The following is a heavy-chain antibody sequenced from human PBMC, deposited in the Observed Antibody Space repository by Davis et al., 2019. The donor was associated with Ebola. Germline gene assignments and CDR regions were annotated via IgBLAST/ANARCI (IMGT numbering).Heavy chain of an antibody. V-gene: IGHV1-69*13. J-gene: IGHJ4*02. CDR3: ARDKYYDILTGSPAGPAFDY. Sequence: SVKVSCKASGYTFTSYGISWVRQAPGQGLEWMGGIIPIFGTANYAQKFQGRVTITADESTSTAYMELSSLRSEDTAVYYCARDKYYDILTGSPAGPAFDYWGQGTLVTVSS. D-gene: IGHD3-9*01. CDR1: GYTFTSYG. CDR2: IIPIFGTA.